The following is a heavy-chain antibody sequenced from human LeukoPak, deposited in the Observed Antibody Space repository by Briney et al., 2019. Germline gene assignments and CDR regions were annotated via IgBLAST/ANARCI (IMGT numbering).Heavy chain of an antibody. CDR3: AKVRRVPAATYFDY. CDR2: IRYDGSNK. CDR1: GFTFSSYG. J-gene: IGHJ4*02. V-gene: IGHV3-30*02. D-gene: IGHD2-2*01. Sequence: GGSLRLSCAASGFTFSSYGMHRVRQAPGKGLEWVAFIRYDGSNKYYADSVKGRFTISRDNSKNTLYLQMNSLRAEDTAVYYCAKVRRVPAATYFDYWGQGTLVTVSS.